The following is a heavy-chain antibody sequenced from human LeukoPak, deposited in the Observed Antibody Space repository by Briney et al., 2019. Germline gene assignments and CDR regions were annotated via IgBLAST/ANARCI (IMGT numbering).Heavy chain of an antibody. CDR1: GYTFTSYG. Sequence: ASVKVSCKASGYTFTSYGISWVRQAPGQGLEWMGWISAYNGNTNYAQKLQGRVTMTRDTSTSTVYMELSSLRSEDTAVYYCARDQGPAGYYFDYWGQGTLVTVSS. J-gene: IGHJ4*02. CDR2: ISAYNGNT. CDR3: ARDQGPAGYYFDY. V-gene: IGHV1-18*01.